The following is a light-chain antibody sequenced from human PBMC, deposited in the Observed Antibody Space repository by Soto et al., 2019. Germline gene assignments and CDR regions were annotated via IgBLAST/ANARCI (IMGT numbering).Light chain of an antibody. CDR3: QQYGSSPRFT. Sequence: EIVLTQSPGTLSLSPGERATLSCRASQSVSSSYLAWYQQKPGQAPRLLIYGASSRATGIPDRFSGSGSGTDFTITISRLEPEEFAVYYCQQYGSSPRFTFGPGTKVDIK. J-gene: IGKJ3*01. CDR2: GAS. V-gene: IGKV3-20*01. CDR1: QSVSSSY.